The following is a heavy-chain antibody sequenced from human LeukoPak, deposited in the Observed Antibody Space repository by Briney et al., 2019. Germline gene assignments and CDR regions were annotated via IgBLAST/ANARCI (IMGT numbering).Heavy chain of an antibody. CDR3: AKSFQGFDS. D-gene: IGHD2/OR15-2a*01. V-gene: IGHV3-23*01. CDR2: IIGSGGST. J-gene: IGHJ4*02. Sequence: SGGSLRLSCAASGFTFSSYAMSWVRQAPGKGLEWVSTIIGSGGSTYYADSVKGRFTISRDNSKNTMYLQMNTLRAEDTAVYYCAKSFQGFDSWGQGTLVSVSS. CDR1: GFTFSSYA.